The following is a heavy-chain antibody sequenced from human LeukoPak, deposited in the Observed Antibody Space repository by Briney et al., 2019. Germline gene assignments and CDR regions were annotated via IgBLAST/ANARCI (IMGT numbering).Heavy chain of an antibody. CDR1: GYTFTDHY. CDR3: ARVTVGGTRYFQH. Sequence: ASVKVSCKASGYTFTDHYIHWVRQAPGQGLEWVGWIIPNTGDTNYAQKYQVRVTMTRATSISTAYMELSGMRSDDTAVYYCARVTVGGTRYFQHWSQGTLVTVSS. CDR2: IIPNTGDT. J-gene: IGHJ1*01. V-gene: IGHV1-2*02. D-gene: IGHD6-19*01.